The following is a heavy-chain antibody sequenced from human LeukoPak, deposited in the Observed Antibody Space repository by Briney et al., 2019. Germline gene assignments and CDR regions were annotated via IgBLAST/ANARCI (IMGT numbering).Heavy chain of an antibody. CDR3: ARVMYYFDY. J-gene: IGHJ4*02. CDR1: GGSFSGYY. CDR2: INHSGST. Sequence: SETLSLTCAVYGGSFSGYYWSWIRQPPGKGLEWIGEINHSGSTNYNPSLKSRVTISVDTSKNQFSLRLSSATAADTAVYYCARVMYYFDYWGQGTLVTVSS. V-gene: IGHV4-34*01.